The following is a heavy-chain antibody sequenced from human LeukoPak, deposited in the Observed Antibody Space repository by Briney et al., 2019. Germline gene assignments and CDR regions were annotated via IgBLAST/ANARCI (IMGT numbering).Heavy chain of an antibody. V-gene: IGHV3-23*02. Sequence: CAATGSTSCNFDPIPLRPAPPKGLPWDEKNSGTGGSTNYEISVKGRFTISRDNSKNALDLQMNGLRAEDTAVYSCSKRMYGANYCYHFDYWGQGTLVT. D-gene: IGHD5-18*01. CDR1: GSTSCNFD. CDR3: SKRMYGANYCYHFDY. CDR2: NSGTGGST. J-gene: IGHJ4*02.